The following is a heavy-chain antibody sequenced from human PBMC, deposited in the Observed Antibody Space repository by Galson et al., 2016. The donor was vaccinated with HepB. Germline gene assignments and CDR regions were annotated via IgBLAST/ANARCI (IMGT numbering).Heavy chain of an antibody. D-gene: IGHD6-19*01. CDR3: ASVISGWYLDY. J-gene: IGHJ4*02. CDR1: GGSISGGGFY. V-gene: IGHV4-31*03. Sequence: TLSLTCIVSGGSISGGGFYWSWIRRHPGKGLEWIGSIYDSGSTYYNSSLQSRVTISVDMSQNQFSPKLTSVTAADTAVYYCASVISGWYLDYWGQGTLVTVSS. CDR2: IYDSGST.